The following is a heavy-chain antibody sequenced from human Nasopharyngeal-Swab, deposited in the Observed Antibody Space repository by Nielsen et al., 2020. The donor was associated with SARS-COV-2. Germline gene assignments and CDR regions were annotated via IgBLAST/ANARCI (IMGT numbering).Heavy chain of an antibody. V-gene: IGHV3-30*18. CDR3: AKDVTVGGLLWSGGGGMDV. CDR2: ISYDGSNK. J-gene: IGHJ6*02. Sequence: GGSLRLSCAASGFTFGSYGMHWVRQAPGKGLEWVAVISYDGSNKYYADSVKGRFTISRDNSKNTLYLQMNSLRAEDTAVYYCAKDVTVGGLLWSGGGGMDVWGQGTTVTVSS. D-gene: IGHD3-10*01. CDR1: GFTFGSYG.